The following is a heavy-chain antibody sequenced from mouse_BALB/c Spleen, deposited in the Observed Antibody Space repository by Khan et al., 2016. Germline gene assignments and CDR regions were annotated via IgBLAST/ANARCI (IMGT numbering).Heavy chain of an antibody. D-gene: IGHD2-1*01. CDR3: ATRAMVVYFDY. J-gene: IGHJ2*01. V-gene: IGHV1-87*01. Sequence: VQLLESGAELARPGASVKLSCKASGYTFTSYWMQWVKQTPGQGLEWIGAIYPGDGDTRYTQKFKGKATLTADNSSSTAYMQLNSFASEDTAVYYCATRAMVVYFDYWGQGTTLTVSS. CDR2: IYPGDGDT. CDR1: GYTFTSYW.